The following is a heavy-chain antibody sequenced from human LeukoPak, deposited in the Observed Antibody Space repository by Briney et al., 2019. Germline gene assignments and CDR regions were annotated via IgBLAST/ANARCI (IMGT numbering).Heavy chain of an antibody. J-gene: IGHJ6*02. Sequence: GGSLRLSCAASGFTFSSYAMSWVRQAPGKGLEWVSAISGSGGSTYYADSVKGRFTISRDNSKNTLYPQMNSLRAEDTAVYYCAKTVFGRNYYYYGMDVWGQGTTVTVSS. CDR1: GFTFSSYA. V-gene: IGHV3-23*01. CDR3: AKTVFGRNYYYYGMDV. D-gene: IGHD3-10*01. CDR2: ISGSGGST.